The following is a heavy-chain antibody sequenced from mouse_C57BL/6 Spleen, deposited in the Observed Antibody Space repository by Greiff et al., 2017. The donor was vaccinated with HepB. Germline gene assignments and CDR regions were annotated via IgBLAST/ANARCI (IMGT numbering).Heavy chain of an antibody. CDR1: GYSFTDYN. J-gene: IGHJ4*01. Sequence: VQLQQSGPELVKPGASVKISCKASGYSFTDYNMNWVKQSNGKSLEWIGVINPNYGTTSYNQKFKGKATLTVDQSSSTAYIRLNSLTSEDSAVYYCASSSYYGSSSYAMDYWGQGTSVTVSS. V-gene: IGHV1-39*01. CDR3: ASSSYYGSSSYAMDY. CDR2: INPNYGTT. D-gene: IGHD1-1*01.